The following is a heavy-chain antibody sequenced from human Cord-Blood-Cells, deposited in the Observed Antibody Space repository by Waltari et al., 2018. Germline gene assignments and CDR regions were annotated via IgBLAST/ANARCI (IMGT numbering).Heavy chain of an antibody. CDR1: GGSFSGYY. J-gene: IGHJ6*02. CDR2: INHRGST. Sequence: QVQLQQWGAGLLKPSETLSLTCAVHGGSFSGYYWSWIRQPPGKGLEWIGEINHRGSTNYNPSLKSRVTISVETSKNQFSLKLSSVTAADTAVYYCARVYYDYVYGMDVWGQGTTVTVSS. D-gene: IGHD3-16*01. V-gene: IGHV4-34*02. CDR3: ARVYYDYVYGMDV.